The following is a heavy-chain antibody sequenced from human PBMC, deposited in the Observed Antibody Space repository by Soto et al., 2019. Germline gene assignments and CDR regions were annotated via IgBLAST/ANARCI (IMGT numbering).Heavy chain of an antibody. D-gene: IGHD3-16*01. Sequence: QVQLQESGPGLVKPSQTLSLTCTVSGGSISSGGYYWSWIRQHPGKGLEWIGYIYYSGSTYYNPSLKSRVTISVDTSKNQFSLKLSSVTAADTAVYYCARDSAPPRPYKGEYYGMDVWGQGTTVTVSS. J-gene: IGHJ6*02. CDR2: IYYSGST. CDR1: GGSISSGGYY. V-gene: IGHV4-31*03. CDR3: ARDSAPPRPYKGEYYGMDV.